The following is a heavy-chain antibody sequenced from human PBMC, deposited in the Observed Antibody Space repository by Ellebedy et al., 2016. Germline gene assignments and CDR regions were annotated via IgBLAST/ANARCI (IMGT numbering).Heavy chain of an antibody. V-gene: IGHV1-24*01. CDR2: FDPEDGET. J-gene: IGHJ4*02. CDR3: ATGVVVPAAIVSFDY. Sequence: ASVKVSXKVSGYTLTELSMHWVRQAPGKGLEWMGGFDPEDGETIYAQKFRSRVTMTEDTSTDTAYMELSSLRSEDTAVYYCATGVVVPAAIVSFDYWGQGTLVTVSS. D-gene: IGHD2-2*02. CDR1: GYTLTELS.